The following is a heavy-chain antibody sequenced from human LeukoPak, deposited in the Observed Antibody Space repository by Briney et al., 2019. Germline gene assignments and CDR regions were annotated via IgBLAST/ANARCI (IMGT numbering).Heavy chain of an antibody. CDR3: ARGDIVATIGYYYMDV. Sequence: GGSLRLSCAASGFTFSDYYMSWIRQAPGKGLEWVSSISSSSSYIYYADSVKGRFTISRDNAKNSLYLQMNSLRAEDTAVYYCARGDIVATIGYYYMDVWGKGTTVTVSS. V-gene: IGHV3-11*06. J-gene: IGHJ6*03. CDR2: ISSSSSYI. CDR1: GFTFSDYY. D-gene: IGHD5-12*01.